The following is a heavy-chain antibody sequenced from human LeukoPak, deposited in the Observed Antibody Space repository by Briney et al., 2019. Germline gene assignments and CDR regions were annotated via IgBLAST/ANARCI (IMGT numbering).Heavy chain of an antibody. V-gene: IGHV4-59*08. J-gene: IGHJ5*02. CDR2: ISYSGST. Sequence: PSETLSLTCTVSGGSISSYYWSWIRQPPGKGLEWIGYISYSGSTSYNPSLKSRVTISVDTSKNQFSLKLSSVTAADTAVYYCARRGSGSYFHNWFDPWGQGTLVTVSS. D-gene: IGHD3-10*01. CDR3: ARRGSGSYFHNWFDP. CDR1: GGSISSYY.